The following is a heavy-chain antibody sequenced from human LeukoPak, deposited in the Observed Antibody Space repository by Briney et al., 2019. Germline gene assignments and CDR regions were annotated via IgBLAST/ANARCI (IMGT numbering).Heavy chain of an antibody. J-gene: IGHJ5*02. CDR1: GDSVSSNSVT. V-gene: IGHV6-1*01. D-gene: IGHD2-2*01. Sequence: SQTLSLTCAISGDSVSSNSVTWNWIRQFPSRGLEWLGRTYYRSTWYNDYAVSVRGRLTVNPDTSKNQFSLHLNPVTPEDTAVYYCARRLTQYDCFDPWGQGILVTVSS. CDR2: TYYRSTWYN. CDR3: ARRLTQYDCFDP.